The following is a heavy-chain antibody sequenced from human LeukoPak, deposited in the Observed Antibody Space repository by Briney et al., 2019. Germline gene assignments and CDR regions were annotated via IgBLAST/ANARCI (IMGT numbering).Heavy chain of an antibody. CDR3: ARGASGYSYG. V-gene: IGHV3-21*01. J-gene: IGHJ4*02. CDR2: ISSSSSYI. Sequence: GGSLRLSCAASGFTFSSYSLNWVRQAPGKGLEWVSSISSSSSYIYYADSVKGRFTISRDNAKNTLYLQMNSLRAEDTAVYYCARGASGYSYGWGQGTLVTVSS. CDR1: GFTFSSYS. D-gene: IGHD5-18*01.